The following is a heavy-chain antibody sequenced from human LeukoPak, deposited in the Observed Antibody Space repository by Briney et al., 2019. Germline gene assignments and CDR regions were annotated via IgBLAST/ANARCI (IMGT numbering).Heavy chain of an antibody. Sequence: GGSLRLSCAASGFTFSSCTMHWVRQAPGKGLEWVAVMSYDGSNEYYADSVKGRFTISRDNSKNTLYLQMNSLRAEDTAVYYCASGYYGDGYFDYWGQGTLVTVSS. CDR3: ASGYYGDGYFDY. D-gene: IGHD4-17*01. J-gene: IGHJ4*02. CDR1: GFTFSSCT. CDR2: MSYDGSNE. V-gene: IGHV3-30*04.